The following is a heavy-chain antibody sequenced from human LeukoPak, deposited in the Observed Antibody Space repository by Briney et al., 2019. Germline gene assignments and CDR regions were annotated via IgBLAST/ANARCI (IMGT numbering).Heavy chain of an antibody. CDR1: GGSISSSSYY. CDR2: IYYSGST. Sequence: PSETLSLTCTVSGGSISSSSYYWGWIRQPPGKGLEWIGSIYYSGSTYYNPSLKSRVTISVDTSKNQFSLKLSSVTAADTAVYYCARHMPDTAMVTFDYWGQGTLVTVSS. D-gene: IGHD5-18*01. J-gene: IGHJ4*02. CDR3: ARHMPDTAMVTFDY. V-gene: IGHV4-39*01.